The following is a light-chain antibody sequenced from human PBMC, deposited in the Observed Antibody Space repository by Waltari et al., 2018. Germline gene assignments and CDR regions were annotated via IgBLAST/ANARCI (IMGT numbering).Light chain of an antibody. J-gene: IGKJ1*01. V-gene: IGKV3-15*01. CDR3: QQYTNWPRT. CDR2: GAS. Sequence: EIVMTQSPATLSVAPGERATRSCRASQSGSSNVAWYQQKPGQAPRVLIYGASTRARGIPARFRGSGSGTEFTLTISSLQSEDFAVYYCQQYTNWPRTFGQGTKVEIK. CDR1: QSGSSN.